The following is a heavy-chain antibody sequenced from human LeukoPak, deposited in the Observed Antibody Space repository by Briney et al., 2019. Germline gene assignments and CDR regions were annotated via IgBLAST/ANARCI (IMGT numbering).Heavy chain of an antibody. CDR1: GFTFSSYS. D-gene: IGHD3-22*01. V-gene: IGHV3-21*01. CDR2: ISSSSSYI. CDR3: AREPMIDLRAFDI. J-gene: IGHJ3*02. Sequence: GGSLRLSCAASGFTFSSYSMNWVRQAPGKGLEWVSSISSSSSYIYYADSVKGRFTISRDNAKNSLYLQMNSLRAEDTAVYYCAREPMIDLRAFDIWGQGTMVTVSS.